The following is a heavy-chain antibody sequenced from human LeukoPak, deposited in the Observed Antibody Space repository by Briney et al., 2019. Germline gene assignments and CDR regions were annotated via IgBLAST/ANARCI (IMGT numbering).Heavy chain of an antibody. Sequence: GGSLRLSCAASGFTFSSYGMHWVRQAPGKGLEWVAVIWYDGSNKYYADSVKGRFTISRDNSKNTLYLQMSSLRAEDTAVYYCARGIVDSSGYYYSHFDYWGQGTLVTVSS. V-gene: IGHV3-33*08. CDR2: IWYDGSNK. J-gene: IGHJ4*02. D-gene: IGHD3-22*01. CDR3: ARGIVDSSGYYYSHFDY. CDR1: GFTFSSYG.